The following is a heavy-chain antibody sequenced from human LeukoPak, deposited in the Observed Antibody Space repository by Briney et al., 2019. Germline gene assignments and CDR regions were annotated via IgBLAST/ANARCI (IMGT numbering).Heavy chain of an antibody. CDR1: GYTFTGYY. CDR2: INPNSGGT. Sequence: ASVKVSCKASGYTFTGYYMHWVRQAPGQGLEWMGWINPNSGGTNYAQKFQGWVTMTRDTSISTAYMELSSLRSEDTAVYYCARDPQTTYYYDSSGYYQELDYWGQGTLVTVSS. CDR3: ARDPQTTYYYDSSGYYQELDY. J-gene: IGHJ4*02. D-gene: IGHD3-22*01. V-gene: IGHV1-2*04.